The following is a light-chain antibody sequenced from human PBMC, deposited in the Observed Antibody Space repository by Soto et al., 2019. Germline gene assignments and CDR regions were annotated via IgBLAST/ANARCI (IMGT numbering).Light chain of an antibody. CDR2: DAS. J-gene: IGKJ1*01. CDR1: QSVSSY. V-gene: IGKV3-11*01. Sequence: EIVLTQSPANLSLSPGDRATLSCRASQSVSSYLAWYQQKPGQAPRLLIYDASNRATGIPARFSGSGSGTDFTLTISRLEPEDFAVYYCHQRQSWPRTFGQGTKVDIK. CDR3: HQRQSWPRT.